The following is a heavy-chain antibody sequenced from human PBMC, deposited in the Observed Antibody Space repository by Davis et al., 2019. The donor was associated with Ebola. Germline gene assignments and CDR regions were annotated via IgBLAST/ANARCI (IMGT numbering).Heavy chain of an antibody. Sequence: GESLKISCAVSGFGVSSYHLTWVRQAPGKGLEWVSGTFIGGYTYYGDSVKDRFIFSRDTSKNTFSLQMNNLRAEDTAVYFCAAQDTLKFGDWFSYDYWGQGILVNV. CDR3: AAQDTLKFGDWFSYDY. V-gene: IGHV3-66*01. CDR1: GFGVSSYH. D-gene: IGHD3-3*01. CDR2: TFIGGYT. J-gene: IGHJ4*02.